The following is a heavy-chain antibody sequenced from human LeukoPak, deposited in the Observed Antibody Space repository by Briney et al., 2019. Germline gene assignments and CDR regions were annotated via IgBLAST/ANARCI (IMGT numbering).Heavy chain of an antibody. D-gene: IGHD2-2*01. CDR3: ARDGGVVGEYCSSTTCGLD. V-gene: IGHV4-61*02. J-gene: IGHJ4*02. Sequence: PSETLSLTCTVSGGSISSGSYYWSWIRQPAGKGLEWIGRIYTSGSTNYNPSLKSRVTMSVDTSKNQFSLKLSSVTAADTAVYYCARDGGVVGEYCSSTTCGLDWGQGTLVTVSS. CDR2: IYTSGST. CDR1: GGSISSGSYY.